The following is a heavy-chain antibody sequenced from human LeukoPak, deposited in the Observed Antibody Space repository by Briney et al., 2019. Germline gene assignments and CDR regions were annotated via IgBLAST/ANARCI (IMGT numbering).Heavy chain of an antibody. CDR3: AKDLGSGYSYGYFDY. V-gene: IGHV3-9*01. D-gene: IGHD5-18*01. Sequence: GGSLRLSCAASGFTFDDYAMHWVRQAPGKGLEWVSGISWNSGSIGYADSVKGRFTISRDNAKNSLYLQMNSLRAEDTAVYYCAKDLGSGYSYGYFDYWGQGTLVTVSS. CDR1: GFTFDDYA. J-gene: IGHJ4*02. CDR2: ISWNSGSI.